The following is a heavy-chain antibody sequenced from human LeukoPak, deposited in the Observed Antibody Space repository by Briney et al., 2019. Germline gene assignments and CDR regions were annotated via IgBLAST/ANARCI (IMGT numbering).Heavy chain of an antibody. CDR3: ASPPPHSSYYYGMDV. CDR2: ISSSSTI. J-gene: IGHJ6*02. V-gene: IGHV3-48*04. Sequence: GGSLRLSCAASGFTFSSYSMNWVRQAPGKGLEWVSYISSSSTIYYADSVKGRFTISRDNAKNSLYLQMNSLRAEDTAVYYCASPPPHSSYYYGMDVWGQGTTVTVSS. CDR1: GFTFSSYS.